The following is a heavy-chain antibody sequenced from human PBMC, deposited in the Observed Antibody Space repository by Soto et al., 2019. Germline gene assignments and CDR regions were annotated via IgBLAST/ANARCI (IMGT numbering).Heavy chain of an antibody. CDR1: GFTVSSDF. V-gene: IGHV3-23*01. Sequence: PGGSLRLSCAASGFTVSSDFMSWVRQPPGKGLEWVSLISSEGYSYYAESVKGRFTISRDNSKNTLCLQMNSLTAEDTAIYYCAKGRLDYWGQGTLVTVSS. CDR3: AKGRLDY. J-gene: IGHJ4*02. CDR2: ISSEGYS.